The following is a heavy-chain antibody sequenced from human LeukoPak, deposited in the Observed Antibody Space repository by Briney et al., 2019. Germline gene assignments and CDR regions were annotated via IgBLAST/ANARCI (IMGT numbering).Heavy chain of an antibody. D-gene: IGHD6-13*01. CDR1: GSTFTRYY. J-gene: IGHJ4*02. CDR2: INPSSGST. Sequence: ASVKDSCKASGSTFTRYYIHWVRQAPGQGLDWMGMINPSSGSTRFAQMFQDRVTMTRDTSTSAVYMELSSLTSEDTAMYYCARTYSSSLSYCDSWGQGTLVTVSS. CDR3: ARTYSSSLSYCDS. V-gene: IGHV1-46*01.